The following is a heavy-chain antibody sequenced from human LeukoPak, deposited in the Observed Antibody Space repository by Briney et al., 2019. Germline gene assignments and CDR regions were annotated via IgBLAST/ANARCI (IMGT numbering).Heavy chain of an antibody. CDR3: AGTPWFGELTLDY. CDR1: GLTFTSST. D-gene: IGHD3-10*01. V-gene: IGHV1-58*02. Sequence: SVRVSFKASGLTFTSSTIQWVRQAHGQRREGIGWIVVGSGNTNYAQKFQERVIITRDMSTTTVYMELSSLRSEDTAVYYCAGTPWFGELTLDYWGQGTLVTVSS. J-gene: IGHJ4*02. CDR2: IVVGSGNT.